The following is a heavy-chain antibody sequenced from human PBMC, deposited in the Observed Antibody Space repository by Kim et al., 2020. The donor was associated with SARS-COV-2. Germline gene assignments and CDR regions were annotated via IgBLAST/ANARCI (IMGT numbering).Heavy chain of an antibody. Sequence: GSVKGRFTITRDNAKNSLYLQMNSLRDENTAVYYCARGEDRISVAGAVDYWGQGTLVTVSS. J-gene: IGHJ4*02. V-gene: IGHV3-48*02. CDR3: ARGEDRISVAGAVDY. D-gene: IGHD6-19*01.